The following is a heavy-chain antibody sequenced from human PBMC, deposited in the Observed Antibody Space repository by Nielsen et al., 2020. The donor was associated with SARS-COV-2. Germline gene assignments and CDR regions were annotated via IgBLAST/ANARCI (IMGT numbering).Heavy chain of an antibody. CDR3: ARAQDYDFWSGYYIPRYFDY. V-gene: IGHV3-7*03. CDR2: IKQDGSEK. D-gene: IGHD3-3*01. Sequence: WIRQPPGKGLERVANIKQDGSEKYYVDSVKGRFTISRDNAKNSLYLQMNSLRAEDTAVYYCARAQDYDFWSGYYIPRYFDYWGQGTLVTVSS. J-gene: IGHJ4*02.